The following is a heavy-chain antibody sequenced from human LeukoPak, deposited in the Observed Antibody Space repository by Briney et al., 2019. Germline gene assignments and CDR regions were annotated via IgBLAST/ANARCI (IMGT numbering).Heavy chain of an antibody. CDR2: IYYSDST. Sequence: SPTLSPTCTVSGPSISTGGYYSTWIRQPPWKGLELFGYIYYSDSTSNTPSLTSRVTISVDTSKTQFSLKLRSVTAADTAVYYCARHVVAVAGDWFDPWGQGTLVTVSS. D-gene: IGHD6-19*01. CDR1: GPSISTGGYY. CDR3: ARHVVAVAGDWFDP. V-gene: IGHV4-30-4*01. J-gene: IGHJ5*02.